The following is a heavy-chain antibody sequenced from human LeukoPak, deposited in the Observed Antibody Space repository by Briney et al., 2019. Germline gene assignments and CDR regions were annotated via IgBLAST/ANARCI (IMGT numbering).Heavy chain of an antibody. CDR3: ARTDGGIPLYYFDY. V-gene: IGHV3-11*04. J-gene: IGHJ4*02. CDR1: GFTFSDYY. CDR2: ISSSGSTI. Sequence: GGSLRLSCAASGFTFSDYYMSWIRQAPGKGLEWVSYISSSGSTIYYADAVKGRFTISRDNAKNSLYLRMNSLRAEDTAVYYCARTDGGIPLYYFDYWGQGTLVTVSS. D-gene: IGHD3-16*01.